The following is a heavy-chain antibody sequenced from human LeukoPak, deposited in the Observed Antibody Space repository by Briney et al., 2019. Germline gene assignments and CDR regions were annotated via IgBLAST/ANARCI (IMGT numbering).Heavy chain of an antibody. Sequence: GGSLRLSCAASGFTFSSYEMNWVRQAPGKGLEWVSYISSSGSTIYYADSVKGRFTISRDNAKNSLYLQMNSLRAEDTAVYYCARAIGALRGDYYYYMDVWGKGTTVTVSS. D-gene: IGHD1-26*01. CDR3: ARAIGALRGDYYYYMDV. CDR2: ISSSGSTI. J-gene: IGHJ6*03. V-gene: IGHV3-48*03. CDR1: GFTFSSYE.